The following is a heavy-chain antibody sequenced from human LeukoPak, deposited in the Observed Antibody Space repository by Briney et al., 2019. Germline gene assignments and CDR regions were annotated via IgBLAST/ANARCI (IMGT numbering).Heavy chain of an antibody. Sequence: GASVKVSCKASGYTFTSYYMHWVRQAPGQGLERMGIINPSGGSTSYAQKFQGRVTMTRDMSTSTVYMELSSLRSEDTAVYYCARDCSSTSCYQNPWGQGTLVTVSS. J-gene: IGHJ5*02. D-gene: IGHD2-2*01. CDR1: GYTFTSYY. CDR3: ARDCSSTSCYQNP. V-gene: IGHV1-46*01. CDR2: INPSGGST.